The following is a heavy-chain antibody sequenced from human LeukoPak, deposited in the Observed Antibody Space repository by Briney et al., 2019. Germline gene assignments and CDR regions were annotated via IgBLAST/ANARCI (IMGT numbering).Heavy chain of an antibody. J-gene: IGHJ5*02. V-gene: IGHV4-34*01. D-gene: IGHD2-2*01. Sequence: PSETLSLTCAVYGGSFSGYFWSWIRQPPGKGLEWIGEINHSGSTNYNPSLKSRLTISVDTSKNQFSLKLSSVTAADTAVYYCASRVIVVVPAAIRQHNWFDPWGQGTLVTVSS. CDR1: GGSFSGYF. CDR2: INHSGST. CDR3: ASRVIVVVPAAIRQHNWFDP.